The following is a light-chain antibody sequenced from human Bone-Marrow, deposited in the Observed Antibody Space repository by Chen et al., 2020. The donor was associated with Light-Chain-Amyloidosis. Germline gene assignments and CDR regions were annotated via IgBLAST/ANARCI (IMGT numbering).Light chain of an antibody. CDR1: NIGSKS. V-gene: IGLV3-21*04. Sequence: SYVLTQPPSVSVAPGKTARITCGGNNIGSKSVHWYQQKPGQAPVLVIYYDSDRPSGIPERFSGSNSGNTATLTISRVEAGDEADYYCQVWDSSSDHPFVVFGGGNKLTVL. J-gene: IGLJ2*01. CDR2: YDS. CDR3: QVWDSSSDHPFVV.